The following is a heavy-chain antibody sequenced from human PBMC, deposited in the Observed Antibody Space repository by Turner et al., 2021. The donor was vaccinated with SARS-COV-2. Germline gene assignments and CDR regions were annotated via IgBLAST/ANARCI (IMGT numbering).Heavy chain of an antibody. CDR2: VHSSGNT. CDR1: GESISSTPHY. Sequence: QLQLPESGPGLVKPWETLSLTCFVSGESISSTPHYWGWIRQPPGQALDWIAHVHSSGNTHYNPSLKSRVTLSVDTAKNHLSLELTSVTAADTAVYYCARHVFRDHHAASCYYYVAENWFDLWGQGTLVTVSS. CDR3: ARHVFRDHHAASCYYYVAENWFDL. V-gene: IGHV4-39*01. D-gene: IGHD3-3*01. J-gene: IGHJ5*02.